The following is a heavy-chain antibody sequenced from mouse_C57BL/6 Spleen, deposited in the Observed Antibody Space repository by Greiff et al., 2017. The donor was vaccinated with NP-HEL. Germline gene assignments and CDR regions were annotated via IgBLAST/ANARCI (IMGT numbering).Heavy chain of an antibody. D-gene: IGHD2-3*01. CDR2: IDPSDSYT. J-gene: IGHJ3*01. V-gene: IGHV1-69*01. Sequence: QVQLQQPGAELVMPGASVKLSCKASGYTFTSYWMHWVKQRPGQGLEWIGEIDPSDSYTNYNQTFKGKSTLTVDKSSSTAYMQLSSLTSEDSAVYYCARYDGYQEGFAYWGQGTLVTVSA. CDR3: ARYDGYQEGFAY. CDR1: GYTFTSYW.